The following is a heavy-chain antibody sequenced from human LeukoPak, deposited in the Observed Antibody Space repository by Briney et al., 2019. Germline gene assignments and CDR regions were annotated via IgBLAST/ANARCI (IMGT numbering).Heavy chain of an antibody. CDR1: GFTVSSNY. Sequence: GGSLRLSCAASGFTVSSNYMSWVRQAPGKGLEWVSVIYSGGSTYYADSVKGRFTISRDNSKNTLYLQMNSLRAEDTAVYYCARDTYYYDSSGYREQVDYWGQGTLVTVSS. CDR3: ARDTYYYDSSGYREQVDY. CDR2: IYSGGST. J-gene: IGHJ4*02. D-gene: IGHD3-22*01. V-gene: IGHV3-66*01.